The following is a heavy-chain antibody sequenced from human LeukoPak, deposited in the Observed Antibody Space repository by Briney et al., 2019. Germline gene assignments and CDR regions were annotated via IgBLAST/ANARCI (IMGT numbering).Heavy chain of an antibody. V-gene: IGHV4-59*08. J-gene: IGHJ5*02. CDR2: VYFTGNT. CDR3: ARHYGP. Sequence: PSETLSLTCNISGVSVGTYYWSWIRQPPGKGLEWIGYVYFTGNTNYNPSLKSRLAISMDTSKNQFSLKLNSVTAADTAVYYCARHYGPWGQGTLVTVSS. CDR1: GVSVGTYY. D-gene: IGHD3-10*01.